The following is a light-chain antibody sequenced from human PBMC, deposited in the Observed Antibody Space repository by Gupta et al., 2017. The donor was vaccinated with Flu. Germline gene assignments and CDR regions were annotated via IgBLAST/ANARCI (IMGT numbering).Light chain of an antibody. CDR3: QQRDSTPDT. CDR2: AAS. CDR1: QGISSY. J-gene: IGKJ2*01. V-gene: IGKV1-39*01. Sequence: PASLSASVGDRVNSTCRASQGISSYLNWYQQKPGKAPKLLIYAASSLQSGVPSRFSGSGSGTDFTLTISRLQPEDFATYYCQQRDSTPDTFGQGTKVEIK.